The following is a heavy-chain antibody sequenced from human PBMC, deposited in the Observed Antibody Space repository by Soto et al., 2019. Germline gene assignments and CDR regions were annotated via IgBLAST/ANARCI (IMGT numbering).Heavy chain of an antibody. CDR3: AKERAVAGTVLDY. CDR1: GFTFSSYG. Sequence: QVQLVESGGDVVQPGRSLRLSCAASGFTFSSYGMHWVRQAPGKGLEWVAVISYDGSNKYYADSVKGRFTISRDNSKNTLYLQMNSLRAEDTAVYYCAKERAVAGTVLDYWGQGTLVTVSS. D-gene: IGHD6-19*01. CDR2: ISYDGSNK. J-gene: IGHJ4*02. V-gene: IGHV3-30*18.